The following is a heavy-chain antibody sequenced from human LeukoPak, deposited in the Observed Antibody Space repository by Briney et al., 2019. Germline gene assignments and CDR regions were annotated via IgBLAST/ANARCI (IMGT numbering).Heavy chain of an antibody. V-gene: IGHV4-59*01. CDR3: ARSATGDAFDI. CDR2: IYYSGST. Sequence: PSETLSLTCTVSGGSISSYYWSWIRQPPGKGLEWIGYIYYSGSTYYNPSLKSRVTISVDTSKNQFSLKLSSVTAADTAVYYCARSATGDAFDIWGQGTMVTVSS. J-gene: IGHJ3*02. D-gene: IGHD1-1*01. CDR1: GGSISSYY.